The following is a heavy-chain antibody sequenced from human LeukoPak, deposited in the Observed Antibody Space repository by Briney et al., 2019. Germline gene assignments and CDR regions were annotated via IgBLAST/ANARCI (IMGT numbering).Heavy chain of an antibody. D-gene: IGHD6-13*01. CDR1: GGSISSYY. CDR2: IYYSGST. V-gene: IGHV4-59*01. Sequence: PSETLSLTCTVSGGSISSYYWSWIRQPPGKGLEWIGYIYYSGSTNYNPSLKSRVTISVDTSKNQFSLKLSSVTAADTAVYYCARRQYSISWYFDYWGQGTLVTVSS. J-gene: IGHJ4*02. CDR3: ARRQYSISWYFDY.